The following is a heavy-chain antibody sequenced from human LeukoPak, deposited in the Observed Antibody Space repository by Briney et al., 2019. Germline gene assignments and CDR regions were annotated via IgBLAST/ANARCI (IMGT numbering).Heavy chain of an antibody. Sequence: GGSLRLSCVASGFSFDSYWMNWVRQAPGRGLEWVANINHDATEKYYVDSVNGRFTISRDNAKKSLYLQMNRLRADDTAVYHCARVRSTAAGPLDYWGQGTLVTVSS. CDR1: GFSFDSYW. J-gene: IGHJ4*02. V-gene: IGHV3-7*01. D-gene: IGHD6-13*01. CDR3: ARVRSTAAGPLDY. CDR2: INHDATEK.